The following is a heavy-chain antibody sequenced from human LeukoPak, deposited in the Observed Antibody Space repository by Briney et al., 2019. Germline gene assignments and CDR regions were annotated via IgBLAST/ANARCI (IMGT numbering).Heavy chain of an antibody. V-gene: IGHV4-39*07. D-gene: IGHD6-19*01. CDR3: ARDQGGGSSGSFDY. Sequence: SETLSLTCTVSGGSISSSSYYWGWIRQPPGKGLEWIGSIYYSGSTYYNPSLKSRVTISVDTSKNQFSLKLSSVTAADTAVYYCARDQGGGSSGSFDYWGQGTLVTVSS. CDR1: GGSISSSSYY. CDR2: IYYSGST. J-gene: IGHJ4*02.